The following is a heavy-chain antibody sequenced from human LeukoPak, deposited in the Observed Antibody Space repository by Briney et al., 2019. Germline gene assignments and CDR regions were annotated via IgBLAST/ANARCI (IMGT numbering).Heavy chain of an antibody. D-gene: IGHD1-1*01. CDR1: GGSISSYY. Sequence: SETLSLTCTVSGGSISSYYWSWIRQPPGKGLEWIGYIYYSGSTNYNPSLKSRVTISVDTSKQQFSLRLSSVTAADTAMYYCARDTGSGHWYFDVWGRGTLVTVSA. CDR3: ARDTGSGHWYFDV. V-gene: IGHV4-59*01. CDR2: IYYSGST. J-gene: IGHJ2*01.